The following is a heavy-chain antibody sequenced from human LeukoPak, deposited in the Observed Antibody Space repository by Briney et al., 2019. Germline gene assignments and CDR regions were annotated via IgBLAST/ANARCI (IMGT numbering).Heavy chain of an antibody. D-gene: IGHD3-10*01. V-gene: IGHV3-30*04. CDR3: VRDVGAVRGEVYFDY. Sequence: GGSLRLSCAASGFTFYNYAMHWVRQAPGKGLEWVAAISYDESVKNYADSVKGRFTISRDNSKNTLYLHMNSLRAEDTAMYFCVRDVGAVRGEVYFDYWGQGTLVTVSS. J-gene: IGHJ4*02. CDR2: ISYDESVK. CDR1: GFTFYNYA.